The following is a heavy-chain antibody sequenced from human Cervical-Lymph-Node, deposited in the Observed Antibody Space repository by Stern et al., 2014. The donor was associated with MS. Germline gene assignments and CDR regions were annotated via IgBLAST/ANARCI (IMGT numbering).Heavy chain of an antibody. J-gene: IGHJ4*02. Sequence: EVQLVESGGALVQPGGSLRLSCAASGFTFSRYSMNWVRQAPGKGLEWVSYISSSSGTIYYADSVKGRFTISRDNAKNSLYLQMNSLRAEDTSVYYCARVPLAADGTTFDYWGQGTLVTVSS. V-gene: IGHV3-48*01. D-gene: IGHD6-13*01. CDR3: ARVPLAADGTTFDY. CDR2: ISSSSGTI. CDR1: GFTFSRYS.